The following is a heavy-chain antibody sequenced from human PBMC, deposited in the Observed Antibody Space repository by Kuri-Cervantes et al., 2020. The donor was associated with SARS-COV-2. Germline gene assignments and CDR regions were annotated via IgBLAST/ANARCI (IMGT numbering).Heavy chain of an antibody. CDR3: ARWEEYSSSFGHYYYYMDV. Sequence: ASVKVSCKASGYTFTGYYMHWVRQAPGQGLEWMGWINPNSGGTNYAQKFQGRVTMTRNTSISTAYMELSSLRSEDTAVYYCARWEEYSSSFGHYYYYMDVWGKGTTVTVSS. J-gene: IGHJ6*03. V-gene: IGHV1-2*02. CDR1: GYTFTGYY. D-gene: IGHD6-6*01. CDR2: INPNSGGT.